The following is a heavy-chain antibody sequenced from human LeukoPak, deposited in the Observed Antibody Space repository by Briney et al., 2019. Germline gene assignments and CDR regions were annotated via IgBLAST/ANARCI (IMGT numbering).Heavy chain of an antibody. CDR2: INQGGSDK. CDR1: GFTFSGHW. J-gene: IGHJ4*02. D-gene: IGHD1-14*01. V-gene: IGHV3-7*01. CDR3: TRDRSRAEDD. Sequence: GGSLRLSCAASGFTFSGHWMSWVRQAPGKGLEWVANINQGGSDKYYVDSVKGRFTISRDNANNLLYLQMNSLRGEDTAVYYCTRDRSRAEDDWGQGPLVSVPS.